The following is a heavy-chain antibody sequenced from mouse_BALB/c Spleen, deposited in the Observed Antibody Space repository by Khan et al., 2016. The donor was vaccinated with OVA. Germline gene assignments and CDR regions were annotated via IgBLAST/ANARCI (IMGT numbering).Heavy chain of an antibody. CDR1: GYTFTSYT. CDR2: INPSNGYT. Sequence: QVRLQQSGAELARPGASVKMSCKASGYTFTSYTIHWIKVRPGQGLEWIGFINPSNGYTNYNQKFKDKATLTADKSSTTVHMQLSSLTSDDSADYNCVRDGAYHRDDGWFAYWGQGTLVTVSA. CDR3: VRDGAYHRDDGWFAY. V-gene: IGHV1-4*01. J-gene: IGHJ3*01. D-gene: IGHD2-14*01.